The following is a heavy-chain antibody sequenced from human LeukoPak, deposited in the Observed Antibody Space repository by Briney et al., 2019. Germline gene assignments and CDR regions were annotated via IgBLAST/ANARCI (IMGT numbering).Heavy chain of an antibody. V-gene: IGHV3-30*02. D-gene: IGHD1-26*01. CDR3: ANSEGGATPESGGINY. J-gene: IGHJ4*02. CDR2: IRYDGSNK. CDR1: GFTFSSYG. Sequence: SGGSLRLSCAASGFTFSSYGMHWVRQAPGKGLEWVAFIRYDGSNKYYADSVKGRFTISRDNSKNTLYLQMNSLRAEDTAVYYCANSEGGATPESGGINYWGQGTLVTVSS.